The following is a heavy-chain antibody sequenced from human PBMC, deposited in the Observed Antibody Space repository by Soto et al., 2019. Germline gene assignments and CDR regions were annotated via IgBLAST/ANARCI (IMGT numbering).Heavy chain of an antibody. V-gene: IGHV1-3*01. CDR2: INASNGKT. D-gene: IGHD6-19*01. CDR3: AIGYSSGWYVDY. CDR1: GGTFSSYA. J-gene: IGHJ4*02. Sequence: GASVKVSCKASGGTFSSYAMRWVRQAPGQRLEWMGWINASNGKTKYAQKFQGRVTITRDTSASTAYMELSSLRSEDTAVYYCAIGYSSGWYVDYWGQGTLVTVSS.